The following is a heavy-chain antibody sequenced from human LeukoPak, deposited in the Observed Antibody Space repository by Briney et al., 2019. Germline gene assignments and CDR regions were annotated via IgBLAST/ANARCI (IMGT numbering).Heavy chain of an antibody. J-gene: IGHJ4*02. CDR3: TTDWAPTRTSGRPFDY. CDR2: IYSNTDGGTT. Sequence: GGSLRLSCAASGFTFSNGWMNWVRQAPGKGLEWVGRIYSNTDGGTTEYAAPVKDRFTISRDDSKNMLYLQMNSLKTEDTAVYYCTTDWAPTRTSGRPFDYWGQGTLVTVSS. V-gene: IGHV3-15*01. D-gene: IGHD3-10*01. CDR1: GFTFSNGW.